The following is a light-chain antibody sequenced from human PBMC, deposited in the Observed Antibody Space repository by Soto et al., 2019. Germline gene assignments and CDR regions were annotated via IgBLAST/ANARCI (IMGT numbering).Light chain of an antibody. CDR2: DVT. J-gene: IGLJ1*01. V-gene: IGLV2-14*01. CDR1: SNDIGGYNF. Sequence: QSALTQPASVAGSPGQSITIPCNGTSNDIGGYNFVSWFQQHPGKAPKLLICDVTRRPSGVSDRFSGSKSDNPASLTISGLQAEDEADYYCNSYSGGNTLYVFGSGTKVTVL. CDR3: NSYSGGNTLYV.